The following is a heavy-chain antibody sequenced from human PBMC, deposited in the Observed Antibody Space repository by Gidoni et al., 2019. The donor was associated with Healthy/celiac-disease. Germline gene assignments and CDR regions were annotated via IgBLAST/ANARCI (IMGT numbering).Heavy chain of an antibody. J-gene: IGHJ6*02. CDR2: ISWNSGSI. V-gene: IGHV3-9*01. CDR1: GFTFDDYA. Sequence: EVQLVESGGGLVQPGRSLRLSCAASGFTFDDYAMHWVRQAPGKGLEWVSGISWNSGSIGYADSVKGRFTISRDNAKNSLYLQMNSLRAEDTALYYCAKVGAPSIRYGMDVWGQGTTVTVSS. CDR3: AKVGAPSIRYGMDV. D-gene: IGHD1-20*01.